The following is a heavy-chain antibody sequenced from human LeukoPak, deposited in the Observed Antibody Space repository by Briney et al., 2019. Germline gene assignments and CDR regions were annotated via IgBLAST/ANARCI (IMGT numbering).Heavy chain of an antibody. V-gene: IGHV1-2*02. J-gene: IGHJ6*03. Sequence: SVKVSCKASGYNFTGYYMHWVRQAPGQGLEWMGWINPNSGGTNYAQKFQGRVTMTRDTSISTAYMELSRLRSDDTAVYYCARDSFGIRFGELSFYYYMDVWGKGTTVTVSS. D-gene: IGHD3-10*01. CDR1: GYNFTGYY. CDR2: INPNSGGT. CDR3: ARDSFGIRFGELSFYYYMDV.